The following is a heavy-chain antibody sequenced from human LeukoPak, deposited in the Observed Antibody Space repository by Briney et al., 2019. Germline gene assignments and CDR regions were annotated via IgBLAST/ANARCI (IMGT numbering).Heavy chain of an antibody. CDR2: ITSSSRYI. CDR3: ARDTYGGANS. Sequence: GGSLRLSCAASGFTFSSYSMNWVRQAPGKGLEWVSSITSSSRYIYYADSVKGRFTISRDTSKNTLYLQMNSLRPEDTAVYYCARDTYGGANSWGQGTLVTVSS. CDR1: GFTFSSYS. D-gene: IGHD4-23*01. J-gene: IGHJ4*02. V-gene: IGHV3-21*01.